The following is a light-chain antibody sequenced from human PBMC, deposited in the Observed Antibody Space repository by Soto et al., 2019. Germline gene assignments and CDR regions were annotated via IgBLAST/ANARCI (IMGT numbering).Light chain of an antibody. V-gene: IGKV3-20*01. Sequence: EIVLTQSPGTLSLSPGESATLSCRASQSVSSSQVAWYQHKPGQAPRLLIYGASSRATGIPDRFSGVGSETDFTLTISILEPEDFAVYYCQQYDTSPHTFGQGTKLEIK. CDR3: QQYDTSPHT. CDR1: QSVSSSQ. CDR2: GAS. J-gene: IGKJ2*01.